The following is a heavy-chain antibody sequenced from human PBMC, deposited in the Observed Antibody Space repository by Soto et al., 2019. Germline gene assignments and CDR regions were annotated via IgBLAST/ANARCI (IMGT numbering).Heavy chain of an antibody. D-gene: IGHD4-17*01. CDR1: GVRFSRDV. CDR3: AKGDYFEHTLGY. Sequence: GGSLRLSCAASGVRFSRDVVSWVRQAPGKGLEWVSSISAGGSSTYYADSVKGRFTLSRDNSRNTVYLQMNSLSPDDTAIYFCAKGDYFEHTLGYWGQGTLVTVSS. V-gene: IGHV3-23*01. CDR2: ISAGGSST. J-gene: IGHJ4*02.